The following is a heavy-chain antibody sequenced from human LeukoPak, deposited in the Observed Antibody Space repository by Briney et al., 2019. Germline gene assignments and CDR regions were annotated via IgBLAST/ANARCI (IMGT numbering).Heavy chain of an antibody. CDR2: ISAYNGNT. D-gene: IGHD1-26*01. J-gene: IGHJ3*02. CDR1: VYTFPIYG. Sequence: ASVKVSCKASVYTFPIYGISWVRQAPGQGLEWMAWISAYNGNTDYAQKLQGRVTMTTDTSTSTANMELRSLRSDDTAVYYCARARYLTGSRDDAFDIWGQGTVVTVSA. V-gene: IGHV1-18*01. CDR3: ARARYLTGSRDDAFDI.